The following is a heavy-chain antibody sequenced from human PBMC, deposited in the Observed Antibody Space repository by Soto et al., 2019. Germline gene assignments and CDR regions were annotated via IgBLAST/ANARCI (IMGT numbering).Heavy chain of an antibody. J-gene: IGHJ6*02. CDR1: GFTYGDYA. CDR3: TREDIVVVVAATPGYYYGMDV. D-gene: IGHD2-15*01. V-gene: IGHV3-49*03. CDR2: FRSKPYGGTT. Sequence: GGSLRLSCTASGFTYGDYAMSLLRRAPGKGLERVGCFRSKPYGGTTEYAASVKGRFTISRDDSKSIAYLQMNSLKTEDTAVYYCTREDIVVVVAATPGYYYGMDVWGQGTTVTVSS.